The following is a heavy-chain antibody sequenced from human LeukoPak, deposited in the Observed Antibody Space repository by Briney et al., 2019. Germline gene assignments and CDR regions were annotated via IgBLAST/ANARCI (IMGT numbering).Heavy chain of an antibody. CDR2: INPSGGRT. CDR3: ARGGSGSHYNPFDY. CDR1: GYTFNSYS. D-gene: IGHD3-10*01. J-gene: IGHJ4*02. V-gene: IGHV1-46*02. Sequence: ASVKVSCKASGYTFNSYSINWVRQAPGQGLEWMGIINPSGGRTTYAQKFQGRLTMTRDTSTSTLYMQLNSLRSEDTAIYYCARGGSGSHYNPFDYWGQGTLVSVSS.